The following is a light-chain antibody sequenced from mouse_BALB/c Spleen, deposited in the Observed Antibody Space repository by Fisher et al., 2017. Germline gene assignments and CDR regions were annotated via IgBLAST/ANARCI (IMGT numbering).Light chain of an antibody. CDR1: SSVSY. CDR2: DTS. V-gene: IGKV4-59*01. J-gene: IGKJ1*01. CDR3: QQWSSNPPT. Sequence: IVLTQSPAIMSASLGEEITLTCSASSSVSYMHWYQQKSGTSPKRWIYDTSNLASGVPVRFSGSGSGTSYSLTISRMEAEDAATYYCQQWSSNPPTFGGGTKLEIK.